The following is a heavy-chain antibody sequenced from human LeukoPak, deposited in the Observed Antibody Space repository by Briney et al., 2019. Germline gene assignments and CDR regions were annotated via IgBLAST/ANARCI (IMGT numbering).Heavy chain of an antibody. J-gene: IGHJ6*03. D-gene: IGHD1-7*01. CDR3: ARVIWNSVYYYYSMDV. Sequence: PSETLSLTCTVSGDSISSDYWSWIRQPPGKGLEWIGYIYYSGTTNYNPSLTSRVTISVDTSKNQFSLKLNSVTAADTAVYYCARVIWNSVYYYYSMDVWGKGTTVTVSS. CDR1: GDSISSDY. V-gene: IGHV4-59*01. CDR2: IYYSGTT.